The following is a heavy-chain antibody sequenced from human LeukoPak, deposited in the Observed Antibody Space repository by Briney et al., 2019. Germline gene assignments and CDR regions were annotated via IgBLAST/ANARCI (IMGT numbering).Heavy chain of an antibody. Sequence: GGSLRLSCAASGFTFSSYAMSWVRQAPGKGLEWVSAMSGSGGSTYYADSVKGRFTISRDNSKNTLYLQMNSLRAEDTAVYYCAKGVVGATTVEDYWGQGTLVTVSS. D-gene: IGHD1-26*01. CDR1: GFTFSSYA. V-gene: IGHV3-23*01. CDR3: AKGVVGATTVEDY. CDR2: MSGSGGST. J-gene: IGHJ4*02.